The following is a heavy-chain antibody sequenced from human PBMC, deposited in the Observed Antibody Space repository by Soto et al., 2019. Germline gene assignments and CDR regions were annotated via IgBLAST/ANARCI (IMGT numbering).Heavy chain of an antibody. D-gene: IGHD6-6*01. CDR3: ARQGYSSSSFDY. J-gene: IGHJ4*02. Sequence: VKVSCKASGGTFSSYAISWVRQAPGQGLEWMGGIIPIFGTANYAQKFQGRVTITADESTSTAYMELSSLRSEDTAVYYCARQGYSSSSFDYWGQGTLVTVSS. V-gene: IGHV1-69*01. CDR2: IIPIFGTA. CDR1: GGTFSSYA.